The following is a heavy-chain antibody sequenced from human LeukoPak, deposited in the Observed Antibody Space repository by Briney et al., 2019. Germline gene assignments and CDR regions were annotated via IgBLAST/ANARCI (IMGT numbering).Heavy chain of an antibody. V-gene: IGHV3-21*01. Sequence: GGSLRLSCAASGFTFSSYSMNWVRQAPGKGLEWVSSISSSSSYIYYADSVKGRFTISRDNAKNSLYLQMNSLRAEDTAVYYCARVQYSSLSYYYYYMDVWGKGTTVTVSS. CDR2: ISSSSSYI. CDR3: ARVQYSSLSYYYYYMDV. D-gene: IGHD6-13*01. CDR1: GFTFSSYS. J-gene: IGHJ6*03.